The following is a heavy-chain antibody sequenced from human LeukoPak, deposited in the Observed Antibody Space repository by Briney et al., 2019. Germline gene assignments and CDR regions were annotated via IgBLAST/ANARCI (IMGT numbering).Heavy chain of an antibody. J-gene: IGHJ4*02. CDR2: IKTESDGATT. D-gene: IGHD3-3*01. V-gene: IGHV3-15*01. CDR1: GFTFSNGW. Sequence: GGSLRLSCAASGFTFSNGWMSWVRQAPRKGPEWVGQIKTESDGATTDYAAPVKGRFTISRDDSKNTLFLQMNSLKTEDTALYYCTWSGLKIESWGQGTLVTVSS. CDR3: TWSGLKIES.